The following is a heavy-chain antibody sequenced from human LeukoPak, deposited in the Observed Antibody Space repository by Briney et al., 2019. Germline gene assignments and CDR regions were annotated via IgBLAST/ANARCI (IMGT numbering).Heavy chain of an antibody. V-gene: IGHV5-51*01. CDR1: GYSFTSYW. J-gene: IGHJ3*02. CDR2: IYPGDSDT. Sequence: GESLKISCKGSGYSFTSYWIGWVRQMPGKGLEWMGIIYPGDSDTRYSPSFQGQVTISADKSISTAYLQWSSLKASDTAMYYCARHSRQWLGSDAFDIWGQGTMVTVSS. CDR3: ARHSRQWLGSDAFDI. D-gene: IGHD6-19*01.